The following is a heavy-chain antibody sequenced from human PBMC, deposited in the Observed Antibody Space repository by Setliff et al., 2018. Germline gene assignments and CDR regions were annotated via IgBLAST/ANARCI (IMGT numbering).Heavy chain of an antibody. J-gene: IGHJ4*02. Sequence: GASVKVSCKASGYIFTSYYIHWVRQAPGQGLEWMGLFNPSGGSTKYAEKFQGRVTLTRDTSTSTVYLDLSSLRFEDTAIYYCVRGDYSNPCDYWGQGTLVTVSS. CDR3: VRGDYSNPCDY. D-gene: IGHD4-4*01. CDR2: FNPSGGST. V-gene: IGHV1-46*01. CDR1: GYIFTSYY.